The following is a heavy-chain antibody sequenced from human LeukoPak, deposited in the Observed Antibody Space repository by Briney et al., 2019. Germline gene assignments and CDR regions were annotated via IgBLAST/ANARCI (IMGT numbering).Heavy chain of an antibody. J-gene: IGHJ5*02. Sequence: SETLSLTCTVSGGSISSYYWSWIRQPPGKGLEWIGYIYYSGSTNYNPSLKSRVTISVDTSKNQFSLKLSSVTAADTAVYYCASINRDWFDPWGQGTLVSVSS. V-gene: IGHV4-59*01. CDR2: IYYSGST. CDR1: GGSISSYY. CDR3: ASINRDWFDP. D-gene: IGHD1-14*01.